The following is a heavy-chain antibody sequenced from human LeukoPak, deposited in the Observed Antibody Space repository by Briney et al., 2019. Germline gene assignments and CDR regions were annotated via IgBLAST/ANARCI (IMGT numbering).Heavy chain of an antibody. CDR1: GYTLPEFS. CDR2: FDPEDDET. D-gene: IGHD4-11*01. V-gene: IGHV1-24*01. CDR3: ATGLPFDT. J-gene: IGHJ5*02. Sequence: ASVKVSCKVFGYTLPEFSIHWVRQTPGKGLEWMGGFDPEDDETFFAQRFEGRVTMTEDTSTDTAYTELSSLRSEDTAIYYCATGLPFDTWGQGTLVTVSS.